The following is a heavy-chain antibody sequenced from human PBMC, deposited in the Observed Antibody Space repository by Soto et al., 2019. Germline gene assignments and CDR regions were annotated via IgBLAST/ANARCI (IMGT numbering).Heavy chain of an antibody. CDR3: ARTPYYDILTGYDYFDY. J-gene: IGHJ4*02. V-gene: IGHV1-18*01. CDR1: GYTFTSYG. Sequence: VASVKVSCKASGYTFTSYGISWVRQAPGQGLEWMGWISAYNGNTNYAQKLQGRVTMTTDTSTSTAYMELRSLRSDDTAVYYCARTPYYDILTGYDYFDYWGQGTLVTVSS. D-gene: IGHD3-9*01. CDR2: ISAYNGNT.